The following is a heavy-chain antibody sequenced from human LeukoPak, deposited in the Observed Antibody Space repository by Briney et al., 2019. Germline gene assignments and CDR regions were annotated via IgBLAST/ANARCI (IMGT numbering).Heavy chain of an antibody. D-gene: IGHD1-26*01. Sequence: GASVKVSCKVSGASLSETSIHWVRQAPGQWLEWMGGFDPEDGESIFAQRFQGRFPMTEDTSTDTAYMELRGLRPEDTAVYYCATADKWEPLDYWGQGTLVTVSS. CDR3: ATADKWEPLDY. J-gene: IGHJ4*02. CDR2: FDPEDGES. CDR1: GASLSETS. V-gene: IGHV1-24*01.